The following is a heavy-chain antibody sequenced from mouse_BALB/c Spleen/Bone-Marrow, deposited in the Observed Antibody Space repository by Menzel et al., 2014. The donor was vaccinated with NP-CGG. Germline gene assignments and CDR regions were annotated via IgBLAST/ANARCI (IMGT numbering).Heavy chain of an antibody. Sequence: EVKLMESGAELVKPGASVKLSCTASGFNIKDTYMHWVKQRPEQGLEWIGRTDPANGNTKYDPKFQGKATITANTSSNTAYLQLSSLTSEDTAVYYCARNGNYGARFAYWGQGTLVTVSA. V-gene: IGHV14-3*02. CDR1: GFNIKDTY. J-gene: IGHJ3*01. D-gene: IGHD2-1*01. CDR2: TDPANGNT. CDR3: ARNGNYGARFAY.